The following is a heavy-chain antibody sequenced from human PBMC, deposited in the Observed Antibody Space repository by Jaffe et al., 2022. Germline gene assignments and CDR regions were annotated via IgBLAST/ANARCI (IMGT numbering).Heavy chain of an antibody. V-gene: IGHV4-34*01. CDR1: GGSFSGYY. D-gene: IGHD4-4*01. CDR2: INHSGST. CDR3: ARGYSTVYYYYYMDV. J-gene: IGHJ6*03. Sequence: QVQLQQWGAGLLKPSETLSLTCAVYGGSFSGYYWSWIRQPPGKGLEWIGEINHSGSTNYNPSLKSRVTISVDTSKNQFSLKLSSVTAADTAVYYCARGYSTVYYYYYMDVWGKGTTVTVSS.